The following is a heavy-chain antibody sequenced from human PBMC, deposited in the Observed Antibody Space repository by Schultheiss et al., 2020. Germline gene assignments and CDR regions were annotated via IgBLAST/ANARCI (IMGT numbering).Heavy chain of an antibody. J-gene: IGHJ5*02. CDR3: AAAVAVHNWFDP. CDR1: GFTVSSNY. D-gene: IGHD6-19*01. V-gene: IGHV3-66*01. Sequence: CGSLRLSCAASGFTVSSNYMSWVRQAPGKGLEWVSVIYSGGSTYYADSVKGRFTISRDNSKNTLYLQMNSLRAEDTAVYYCAAAVAVHNWFDPWGQGTLVTVSS. CDR2: IYSGGST.